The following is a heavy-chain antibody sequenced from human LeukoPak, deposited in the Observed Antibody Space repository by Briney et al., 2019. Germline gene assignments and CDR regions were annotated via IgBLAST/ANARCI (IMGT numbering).Heavy chain of an antibody. Sequence: ASVKVSCKASGYTFNSYAVSWVRQAPGQGLEWMGWISAYNGDTKYAQKLQGRVTMTTDTSTTTAYMELRSLRSDDTAVYYCARDLGWGYSSGWVWPVFDFWGQGTLVTVSS. D-gene: IGHD6-25*01. CDR1: GYTFNSYA. J-gene: IGHJ4*02. CDR2: ISAYNGDT. CDR3: ARDLGWGYSSGWVWPVFDF. V-gene: IGHV1-18*01.